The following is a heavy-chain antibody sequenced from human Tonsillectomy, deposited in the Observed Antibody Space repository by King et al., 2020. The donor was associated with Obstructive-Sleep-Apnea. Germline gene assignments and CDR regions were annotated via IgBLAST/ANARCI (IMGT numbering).Heavy chain of an antibody. J-gene: IGHJ4*02. CDR2: ISSSGSRI. Sequence: VQLVESGGGLVKPGGSLRLSCAASGFTFSDYYMHWVRQAPGKGLGWLSYISSSGSRIYHVDSVKGRFTISRDNAKKSLYLQMNSLRVEDTAVYYCARGGDYGDYSDYWGQGTLVTVSS. V-gene: IGHV3-11*01. D-gene: IGHD4-17*01. CDR1: GFTFSDYY. CDR3: ARGGDYGDYSDY.